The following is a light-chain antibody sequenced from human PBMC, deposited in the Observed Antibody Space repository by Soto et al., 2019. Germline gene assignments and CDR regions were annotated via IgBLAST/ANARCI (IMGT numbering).Light chain of an antibody. Sequence: EIVMTQSPATLSVSPGERATLSCRASQSVSSNLAWYQQKPGQGPRLLIYAASTRATGIPARFSGSGSGTXXXLXISXLQSEDFAVYHCQQYNNWPYTFGQGTKLEMK. CDR1: QSVSSN. CDR3: QQYNNWPYT. V-gene: IGKV3-15*01. J-gene: IGKJ2*01. CDR2: AAS.